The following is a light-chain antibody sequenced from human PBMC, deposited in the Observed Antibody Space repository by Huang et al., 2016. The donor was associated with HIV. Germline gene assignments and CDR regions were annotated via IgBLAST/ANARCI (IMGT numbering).Light chain of an antibody. CDR2: YAY. V-gene: IGKV4-1*01. J-gene: IGKJ1*01. CDR1: QHILSTSNNKNF. Sequence: DLVLTQSPASLAVFLGEGATINCKSSQHILSTSNNKNFLAWYQRNAGRPPKFLISYAYNREPGVPDRFSGSGLGTGLTRSINRLQPEVVVKYYNEQYYILPRFGQGTKVEI. CDR3: EQYYILPR.